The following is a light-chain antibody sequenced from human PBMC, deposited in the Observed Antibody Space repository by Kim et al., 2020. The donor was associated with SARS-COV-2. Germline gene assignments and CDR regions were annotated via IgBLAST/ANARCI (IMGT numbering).Light chain of an antibody. CDR2: GAS. CDR3: QHYAALPLT. Sequence: LSPGERATLACRASQSVTNNLAWYQQKPGQAPRLLIFGASSRATGIPDRFSGSGSGTDFTLTISRLEPDDFAVYFCQHYAALPLTFGGGTKVEIK. V-gene: IGKV3-20*01. J-gene: IGKJ4*01. CDR1: QSVTNN.